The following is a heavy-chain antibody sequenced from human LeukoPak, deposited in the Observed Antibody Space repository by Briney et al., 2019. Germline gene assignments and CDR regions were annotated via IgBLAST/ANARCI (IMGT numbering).Heavy chain of an antibody. CDR1: GGSIRSRDYY. D-gene: IGHD3-3*01. CDR2: IYYSGST. CDR3: ASIFSRRWRSFDY. Sequence: PSETLSLTCTVSGGSIRSRDYYWGWIRHPPVKGLEWIGSIYYSGSTYYNPSLKSRVTISVDTSKNQFSLKLSSVTAADTAVYYCASIFSRRWRSFDYWGQGTLVTVSS. J-gene: IGHJ4*02. V-gene: IGHV4-39*01.